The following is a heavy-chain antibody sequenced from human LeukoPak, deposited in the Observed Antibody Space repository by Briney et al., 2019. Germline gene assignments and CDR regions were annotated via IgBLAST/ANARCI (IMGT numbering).Heavy chain of an antibody. Sequence: GASMKVSCKASGYTFTGYYMHWVQQAPGQGLEWMGWINPNSGGTNYAQKFQGRVTMTRDTSISTAYMELSRLRSDDTAVYYCAIRYCSASGHDYWGQGTLVTVSS. CDR1: GYTFTGYY. D-gene: IGHD2-15*01. J-gene: IGHJ4*02. CDR3: AIRYCSASGHDY. V-gene: IGHV1-2*02. CDR2: INPNSGGT.